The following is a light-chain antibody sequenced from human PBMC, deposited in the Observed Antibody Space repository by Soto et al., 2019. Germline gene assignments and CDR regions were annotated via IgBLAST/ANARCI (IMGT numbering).Light chain of an antibody. CDR1: QSVSSSY. CDR3: QQDGSSPVT. J-gene: IGKJ1*01. Sequence: EIVLTQSPGTLSLSPGERATLSCRASQSVSSSYLAWYQQKPGQAPRLLIYGASSRATGIPDRFSGSGSGTDFTLTISRLEPEDFAVYYCQQDGSSPVTFGQGTRWISN. V-gene: IGKV3-20*01. CDR2: GAS.